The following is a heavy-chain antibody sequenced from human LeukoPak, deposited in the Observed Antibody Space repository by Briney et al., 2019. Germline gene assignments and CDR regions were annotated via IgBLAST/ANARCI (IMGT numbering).Heavy chain of an antibody. CDR2: ISGSGGST. J-gene: IGHJ4*02. CDR3: AAGVVAATYFDY. CDR1: GFIFSSYA. V-gene: IGHV3-23*01. Sequence: PGGSLRLSCAASGFIFSSYAMSWVRQAPGKGLEWVSAISGSGGSTYYADSVKGRFTISRDNSKNTLYLQMNSLRAEDTAVYYCAAGVVAATYFDYWGQGTLVTVSS. D-gene: IGHD2-15*01.